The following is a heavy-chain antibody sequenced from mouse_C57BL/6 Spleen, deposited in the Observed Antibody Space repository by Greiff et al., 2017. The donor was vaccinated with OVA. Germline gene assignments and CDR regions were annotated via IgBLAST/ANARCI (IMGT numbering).Heavy chain of an antibody. V-gene: IGHV1-7*01. J-gene: IGHJ2*01. CDR2: INPSSGYT. D-gene: IGHD1-1*01. CDR3: AGGISYRGTYFDY. CDR1: GYTFTSYW. Sequence: VMLVESGAELAKPGASVKLSCKASGYTFTSYWMHWVKQRPGQGLEWIGYINPSSGYTKYNQKFKDKATLTADKSSSTAYMQLSSLTYEDSAVYYCAGGISYRGTYFDYWGQGTTLTVSS.